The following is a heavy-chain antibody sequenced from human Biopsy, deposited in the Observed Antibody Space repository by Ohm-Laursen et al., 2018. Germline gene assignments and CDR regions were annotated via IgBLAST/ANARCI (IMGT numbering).Heavy chain of an antibody. CDR3: ARDRGYYSDRTVPGYFDL. J-gene: IGHJ2*01. D-gene: IGHD3-22*01. Sequence: GTLSLTCSVSGVYISDYYWSWIRQPPGKGLQWIGYVYYTGSTDYNPSLQSRVTISVDTSKNHFSLRLWSVTPADTAIYYCARDRGYYSDRTVPGYFDLWGRGTLVTVSS. V-gene: IGHV4-59*01. CDR2: VYYTGST. CDR1: GVYISDYY.